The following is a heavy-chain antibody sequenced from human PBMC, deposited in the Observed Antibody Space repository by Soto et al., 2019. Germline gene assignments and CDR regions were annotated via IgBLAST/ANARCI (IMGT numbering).Heavy chain of an antibody. CDR1: GYSISSGYY. Sequence: SETLSLTCAVSGYSISSGYYWGWIRQTPGKGLAWLGSIYHSGSTYYNPSLKSRVTMSVATSKNQFSLKLSSVTAADTAVYYCARDRPTYSGSYWGGQPTYNWFDPWGQGTLVTVSS. J-gene: IGHJ5*02. CDR2: IYHSGST. V-gene: IGHV4-38-2*02. D-gene: IGHD1-26*01. CDR3: ARDRPTYSGSYWGGQPTYNWFDP.